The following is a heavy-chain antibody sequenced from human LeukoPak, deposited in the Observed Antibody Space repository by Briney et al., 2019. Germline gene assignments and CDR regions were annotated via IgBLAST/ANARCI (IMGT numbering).Heavy chain of an antibody. J-gene: IGHJ4*02. CDR2: IYSGGGT. CDR1: GFTVSSNY. CDR3: ARSRGTFLPHDY. V-gene: IGHV3-66*01. D-gene: IGHD3-16*01. Sequence: PGGSLRLSCAVSGFTVSSNYMTWVRQAPGKGLEWVSVIYSGGGTYYADSVKGSFTISRDNSKNTVYLQMNSLRVEDTAVYYCARSRGTFLPHDYWGQGTLVTVSS.